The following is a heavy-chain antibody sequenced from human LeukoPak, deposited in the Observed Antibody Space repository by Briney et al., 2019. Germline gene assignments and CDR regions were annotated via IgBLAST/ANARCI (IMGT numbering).Heavy chain of an antibody. Sequence: GGSLRLSCAASGFTFSGYSMNWVSQAPGKGLDWVSYIDSSSSTIYHAESVKDRFTISRDNAKNSLYLQMNSLRAEDTAVYYCARTAIIYGSGTYYIDYWGQGTLVTVSS. CDR1: GFTFSGYS. CDR2: IDSSSSTI. J-gene: IGHJ4*02. D-gene: IGHD3-10*01. V-gene: IGHV3-48*04. CDR3: ARTAIIYGSGTYYIDY.